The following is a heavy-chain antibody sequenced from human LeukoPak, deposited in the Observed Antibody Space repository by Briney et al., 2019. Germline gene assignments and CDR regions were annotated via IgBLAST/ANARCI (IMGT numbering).Heavy chain of an antibody. CDR2: INHSGST. J-gene: IGHJ5*02. V-gene: IGHV4-34*01. Sequence: SETLSLTCAVYGGSFSGYYWSWIRQPPGKGLEWIGEINHSGSTNYNPSLKSRVTISVDTPKNQFSLKLSSVTAADTAVYYCARGDSSSWYWFDPWGQGTLVTVSS. CDR3: ARGDSSSWYWFDP. CDR1: GGSFSGYY. D-gene: IGHD6-13*01.